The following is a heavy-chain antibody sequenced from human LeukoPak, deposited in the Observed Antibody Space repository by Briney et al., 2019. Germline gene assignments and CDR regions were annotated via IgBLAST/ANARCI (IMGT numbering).Heavy chain of an antibody. J-gene: IGHJ5*02. CDR1: GYPFTEFY. D-gene: IGHD6-19*01. CDR3: ARDNSDTVKGECSGACYWWFDP. Sequence: GASVKLSCKASGYPFTEFYMHWVRQAPGHGLEWMGLMSPNGDSTLYSQKFQGRVTMTRDTSTSTDYMELSSLRSEDTAVYYCARDNSDTVKGECSGACYWWFDPWGQGTLVTVSS. CDR2: MSPNGDST. V-gene: IGHV1-46*01.